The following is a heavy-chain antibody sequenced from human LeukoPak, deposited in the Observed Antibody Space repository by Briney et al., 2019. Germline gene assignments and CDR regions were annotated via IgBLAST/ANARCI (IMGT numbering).Heavy chain of an antibody. D-gene: IGHD6-19*01. J-gene: IGHJ4*02. CDR2: ISYDGSNK. CDR3: ARAYSSGCGPFDY. Sequence: GGSLRLSCAASGFTFSSYGMHWVRQAPGKGLEWVAVISYDGSNKYYADSVKGRFTISRDNSKNTLYLQMNSLRAEDTAVYYCARAYSSGCGPFDYWGQGTLVTVSS. V-gene: IGHV3-30*03. CDR1: GFTFSSYG.